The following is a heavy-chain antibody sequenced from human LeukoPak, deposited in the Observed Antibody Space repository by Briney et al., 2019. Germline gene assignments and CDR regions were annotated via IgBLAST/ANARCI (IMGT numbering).Heavy chain of an antibody. CDR1: GYTFTGCY. Sequence: ASVKVSCKASGYTFTGCYMHWVRQAPGQGLEWMGWINPNSGGTNYAQKFQGRVTMTRDTSISTAYMELSRLRSDDTAVYYRARDRRGVRGVIYPSDYWGQGTLVTVSS. D-gene: IGHD3-10*01. CDR3: ARDRRGVRGVIYPSDY. V-gene: IGHV1-2*02. J-gene: IGHJ4*02. CDR2: INPNSGGT.